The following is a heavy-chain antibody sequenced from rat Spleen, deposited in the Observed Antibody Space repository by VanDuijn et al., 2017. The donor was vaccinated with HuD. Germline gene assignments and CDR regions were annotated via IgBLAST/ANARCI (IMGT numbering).Heavy chain of an antibody. J-gene: IGHJ2*01. CDR1: GFTFSDYN. CDR2: ISTSGSRT. D-gene: IGHD1-7*01. V-gene: IGHV5-7*01. Sequence: EVQLVESGGGLVQPGRSLKLSCAASGFTFSDYNMAWVRQAPKKGLEWVATISTSGSRTYYPDSVKGRFTISRDNAKSSLYLQMNSLRSEDTATYYCARGADTMGTQDFDYWGQGVMVTVSS. CDR3: ARGADTMGTQDFDY.